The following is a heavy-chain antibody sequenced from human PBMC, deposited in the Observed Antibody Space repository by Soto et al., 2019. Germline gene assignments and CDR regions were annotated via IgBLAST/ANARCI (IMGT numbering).Heavy chain of an antibody. CDR2: ISYDGSNK. CDR3: AKDRGYYGSGSYYNGYYYYGMDV. J-gene: IGHJ6*02. D-gene: IGHD3-10*01. Sequence: SLRLSCAASGFTXSSYGMHWVRQAPGKGLEWVAVISYDGSNKYYADSVKGRFTISRDNSKNTLYLQMNSLRAEDTAAYYCAKDRGYYGSGSYYNGYYYYGMDVWGQGTTVTVS. CDR1: GFTXSSYG. V-gene: IGHV3-30*18.